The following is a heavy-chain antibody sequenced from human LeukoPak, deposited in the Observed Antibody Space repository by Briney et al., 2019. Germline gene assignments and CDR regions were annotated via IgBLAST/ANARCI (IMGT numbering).Heavy chain of an antibody. CDR3: ARADWHLASSGCYYDY. J-gene: IGHJ4*02. CDR2: IYHSGST. Sequence: SGTLSLTCAVSGGSIISSNWWTWVRQPPGKGLEWIGEIYHSGSTNYNPSLKSRVTISVDTSRNQFSLRLSSVTAADTAVYYCARADWHLASSGCYYDYWGQGTLVTVSS. V-gene: IGHV4-4*02. CDR1: GGSIISSNW. D-gene: IGHD3-22*01.